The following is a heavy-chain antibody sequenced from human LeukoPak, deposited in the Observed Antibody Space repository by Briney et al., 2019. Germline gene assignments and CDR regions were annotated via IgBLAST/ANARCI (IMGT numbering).Heavy chain of an antibody. CDR2: IYYSGTT. CDR3: ARGVYIAAAQYGY. J-gene: IGHJ4*02. CDR1: GGSISSYH. Sequence: SETLSLTCTVSGGSISSYHWSWIRQPPGKGLEWIGYIYYSGTTNYNPSLKSRVTISVDTSKNQFSLTLSSVTAADTAVYYCARGVYIAAAQYGYWGQGTLVTVSS. D-gene: IGHD6-13*01. V-gene: IGHV4-59*01.